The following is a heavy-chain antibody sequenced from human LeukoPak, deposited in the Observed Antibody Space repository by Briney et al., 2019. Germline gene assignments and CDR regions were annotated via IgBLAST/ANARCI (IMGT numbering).Heavy chain of an antibody. CDR2: IKQDQSEK. V-gene: IGHV3-7*03. CDR3: ARSVEEGYCSETSCYAGY. J-gene: IGHJ4*02. CDR1: GFAFSSYG. Sequence: GGSLRLSCAASGFAFSSYGMHWVRQAPGKGLEWVANIKQDQSEKWYVASVKGRFTVSRDNAKNSMYLQMNSLRAEDTAIYYCARSVEEGYCSETSCYAGYWGRGTLVTVSS. D-gene: IGHD2-2*01.